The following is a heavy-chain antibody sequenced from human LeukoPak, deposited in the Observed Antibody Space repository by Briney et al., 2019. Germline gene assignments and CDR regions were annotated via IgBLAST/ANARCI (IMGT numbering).Heavy chain of an antibody. Sequence: LAGGSLRLSCAASGFTFSSYAMTWVRQAPGKGLEWVSSISVNGGTTYYADSVKGRFTISRDNSKNTLYLQMNSLRAEDTAVYYCASRIVVPAERDYWGQGTLVTVSS. V-gene: IGHV3-23*01. CDR2: ISVNGGTT. D-gene: IGHD2-2*01. CDR1: GFTFSSYA. J-gene: IGHJ4*02. CDR3: ASRIVVPAERDY.